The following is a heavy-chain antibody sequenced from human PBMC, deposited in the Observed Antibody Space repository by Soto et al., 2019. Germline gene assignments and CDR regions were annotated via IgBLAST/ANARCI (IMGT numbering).Heavy chain of an antibody. D-gene: IGHD3-3*01. CDR2: IYPGDSDT. V-gene: IGHV5-51*01. Sequence: PGESLKISCKGSGYSFTSYWIGWVRQMPGKGLEWMGIIYPGDSDTRYSPSFQGQVTISADKSISTAYLQWSSLKASDTAMYYCARGPRYDFWSGPTPGSFDPWGQGTLVTVSS. CDR3: ARGPRYDFWSGPTPGSFDP. J-gene: IGHJ5*02. CDR1: GYSFTSYW.